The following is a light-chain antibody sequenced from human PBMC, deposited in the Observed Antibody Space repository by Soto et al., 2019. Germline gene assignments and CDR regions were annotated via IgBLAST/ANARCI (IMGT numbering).Light chain of an antibody. CDR3: QQYHDWPPWT. J-gene: IGKJ1*01. CDR1: QSVSSN. V-gene: IGKV3-15*01. Sequence: ETVMTQSPATLSVSPGERATLSCRGSQSVSSNLAWYQQKPGQAPRLLIYGASTRATGIPTRFSGRGSGTEFTLTISRLQSDDFALYYCQQYHDWPPWTFGQGTKVEVK. CDR2: GAS.